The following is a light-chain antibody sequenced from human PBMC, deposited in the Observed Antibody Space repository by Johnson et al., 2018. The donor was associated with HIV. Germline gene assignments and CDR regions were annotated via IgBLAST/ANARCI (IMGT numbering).Light chain of an antibody. V-gene: IGLV1-44*01. CDR1: SPNIGSNT. J-gene: IGLJ1*01. Sequence: QFVLTQPPSVSAAPGQKVTISCSGSSPNIGSNTVSWYQQLPGTAPKLLIYRNHQRPSGVPDRISGSKSGTSASLAISGLQAEDEADYYCAAWDDSLNGSYVFGTGTKVTVL. CDR2: RNH. CDR3: AAWDDSLNGSYV.